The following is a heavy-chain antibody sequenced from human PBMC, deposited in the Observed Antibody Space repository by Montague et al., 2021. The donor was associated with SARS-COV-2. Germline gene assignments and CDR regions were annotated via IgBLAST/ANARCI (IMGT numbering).Heavy chain of an antibody. CDR1: GYSISTGYY. J-gene: IGHJ3*02. CDR2: IYHSGST. V-gene: IGHV4-38-2*02. CDR3: AKVAGSHDTFDI. Sequence: SETLSLTCTVSGYSISTGYYRGWIRQPPGKGLEWIGTIYHSGSTYFNPSLKSRVTISVDTSKNQFSLSLSSVTAADTAVYYCAKVAGSHDTFDIWGRGTMVTVSS. D-gene: IGHD6-19*01.